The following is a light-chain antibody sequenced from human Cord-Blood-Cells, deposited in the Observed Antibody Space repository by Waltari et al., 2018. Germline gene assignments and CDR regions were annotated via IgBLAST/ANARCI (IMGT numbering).Light chain of an antibody. CDR3: SSYTSSSTYLV. CDR2: DVS. CDR1: SSDAGGYNY. V-gene: IGLV2-14*01. Sequence: QSALTQPASVSGSPGQSITISCTGTSSDAGGYNYVSWYQQHPGKAPNLMIYDVSNRTSRGCNRFPGSTAGNTASLTISGLQAEDEGDYYCSSYTSSSTYLVFGGGTKLTVL. J-gene: IGLJ2*01.